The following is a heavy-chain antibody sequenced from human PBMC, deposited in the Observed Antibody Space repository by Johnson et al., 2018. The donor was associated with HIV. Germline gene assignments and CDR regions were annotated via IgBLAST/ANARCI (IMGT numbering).Heavy chain of an antibody. Sequence: VQLVESGGGVVRPGGSLRVSCTASGFTFDEYGMSWVRQAPGKGLEWVSGINWNSGSIGHADSVKGRFTISRANAKNSLHLQMSSLRAEDTALYYCAKGATRYKTDGSKHDGAFDVWGQGTMVTVSS. CDR3: AKGATRYKTDGSKHDGAFDV. V-gene: IGHV3-20*04. J-gene: IGHJ3*01. D-gene: IGHD1-26*01. CDR1: GFTFDEYG. CDR2: INWNSGSI.